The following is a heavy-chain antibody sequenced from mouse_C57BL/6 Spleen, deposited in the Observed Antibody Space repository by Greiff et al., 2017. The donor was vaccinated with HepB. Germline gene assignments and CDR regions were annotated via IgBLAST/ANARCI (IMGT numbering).Heavy chain of an antibody. V-gene: IGHV1-55*01. CDR3: ARHYGSSLRYFDY. D-gene: IGHD1-1*01. CDR1: GYTFTSYW. CDR2: IYPGSGST. J-gene: IGHJ2*01. Sequence: QVHVKQPGAELVKPGASVKMSCKASGYTFTSYWITWVKQRPGQGLEWIGDIYPGSGSTNYNEKFKSKATLTVDTSSSTAYMQLSSLTSEDSAVYYCARHYGSSLRYFDYWGQGTTLTVSS.